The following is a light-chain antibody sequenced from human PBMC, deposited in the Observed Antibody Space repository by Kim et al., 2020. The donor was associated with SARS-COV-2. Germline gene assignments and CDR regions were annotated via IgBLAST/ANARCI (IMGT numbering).Light chain of an antibody. CDR3: QVWDSSSDLRV. CDR2: YDS. Sequence: SYELTQPPSVSVAPGKTARITCGGNNIGRKSVHWYQQKPGQAPVLVIYYDSDRPSGIPERFSGSNSGNTATLTISRVEAGDEADYYCQVWDSSSDLRVFGGGTQLTVL. V-gene: IGLV3-21*04. J-gene: IGLJ3*02. CDR1: NIGRKS.